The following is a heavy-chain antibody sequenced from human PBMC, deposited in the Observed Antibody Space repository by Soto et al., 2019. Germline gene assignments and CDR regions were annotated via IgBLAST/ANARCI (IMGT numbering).Heavy chain of an antibody. Sequence: QVQLVESGGGVIKPGKSRTLSSAASGFTFRNHAIHWVRKAPGKGLEWVAVISYDGRHQFYADFMKGRFTISRDNSKNTLYLQLNSPRTEDTAVYFCARETGLLLDYWGRGTLVTVSS. CDR3: ARETGLLLDY. CDR2: ISYDGRHQ. J-gene: IGHJ4*02. V-gene: IGHV3-30*04. CDR1: GFTFRNHA.